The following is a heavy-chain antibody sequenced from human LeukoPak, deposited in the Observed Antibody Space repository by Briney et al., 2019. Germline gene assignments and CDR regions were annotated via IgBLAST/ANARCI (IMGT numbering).Heavy chain of an antibody. Sequence: SSQTLSLTCTVSGGSISSADYNWSWIRQPPGKGLEWVGYIYYSGSTYYNPSIKSRVTISVDTSKNQFSLKLSSVTAADTAVYYCAIACSSATCYGAFDMWGQGTMVTVSS. V-gene: IGHV4-30-4*08. CDR1: GGSISSADYN. CDR3: AIACSSATCYGAFDM. CDR2: IYYSGST. J-gene: IGHJ3*02. D-gene: IGHD2-2*01.